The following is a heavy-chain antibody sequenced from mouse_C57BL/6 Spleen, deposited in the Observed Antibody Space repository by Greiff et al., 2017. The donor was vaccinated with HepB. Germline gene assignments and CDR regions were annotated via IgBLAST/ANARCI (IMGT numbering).Heavy chain of an antibody. Sequence: EVKLMESVAELVRPGASVKLSCTASGFNIKNTYMHWVKQRPEQGLEWIGRIDPANGNTKYAPKFQGKATITADTSSNTAYLQLSSLTSEDTAIYYCSRSYYGSSYWYFDVGGTGTTVTVSS. J-gene: IGHJ1*03. CDR1: GFNIKNTY. CDR2: IDPANGNT. CDR3: SRSYYGSSYWYFDV. D-gene: IGHD1-1*01. V-gene: IGHV14-3*01.